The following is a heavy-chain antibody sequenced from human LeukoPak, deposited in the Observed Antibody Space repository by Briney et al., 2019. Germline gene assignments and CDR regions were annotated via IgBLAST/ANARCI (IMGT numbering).Heavy chain of an antibody. CDR2: ISYDGSNK. Sequence: GGSLRLSCAASGFTFSSYAMHWVRQAPGKGLEWVAVISYDGSNKYYADSVKGRFTISRDNSKNTLYLQMNSLRAEDTAVYYCATSRFWSGYSFDYWGQGTLVTVSS. CDR1: GFTFSSYA. CDR3: ATSRFWSGYSFDY. D-gene: IGHD3-3*01. V-gene: IGHV3-30-3*01. J-gene: IGHJ4*02.